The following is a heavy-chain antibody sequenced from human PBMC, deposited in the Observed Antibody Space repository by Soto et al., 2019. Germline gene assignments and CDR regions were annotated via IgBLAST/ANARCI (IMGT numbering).Heavy chain of an antibody. CDR1: GFTLSNVG. Sequence: QVQLVESGGGVVQPGGSLRLSCTASGFTLSNVGMHWVRQAPGKGREWVAIIWYDGSKKVYGDSVKGRFTISRDTSKNTLYLQMNNVIAEDTAVYYCARDDHMIGGVRYGMDVWGQGTTVTVSS. CDR3: ARDDHMIGGVRYGMDV. D-gene: IGHD3-16*01. J-gene: IGHJ6*02. V-gene: IGHV3-33*01. CDR2: IWYDGSKK.